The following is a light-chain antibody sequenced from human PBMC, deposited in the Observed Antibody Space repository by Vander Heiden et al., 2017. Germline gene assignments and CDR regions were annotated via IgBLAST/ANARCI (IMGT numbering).Light chain of an antibody. V-gene: IGLV1-40*01. CDR1: SSNIGTGYD. CDR3: QSYDSSLSGSV. CDR2: GKN. J-gene: IGLJ2*01. Sequence: QSVLTQPPSVSGAPGQRVTISCTGSSSNIGTGYDVHWYQQLPGTAPNLLIYGKNNRPSGVPDRFSGSKSGTSASLAITGLRAEDEADYYCQSYDSSLSGSVFGGGTKLTVL.